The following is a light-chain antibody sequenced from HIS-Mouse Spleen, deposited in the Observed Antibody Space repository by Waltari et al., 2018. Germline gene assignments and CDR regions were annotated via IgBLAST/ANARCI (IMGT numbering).Light chain of an antibody. CDR2: WAS. V-gene: IGKV4-1*01. J-gene: IGKJ2*01. Sequence: DIVMSQSPDSLAVSLGERATIHCKSRQSVLYSSNNKTYLAWYQQKPGQPPKLLIYWASTRESGVPDRFSGSGSGTDFTLTISSLQAEDVAVYYCQQYYSTPYTFGQGTKLEIK. CDR1: QSVLYSSNNKTY. CDR3: QQYYSTPYT.